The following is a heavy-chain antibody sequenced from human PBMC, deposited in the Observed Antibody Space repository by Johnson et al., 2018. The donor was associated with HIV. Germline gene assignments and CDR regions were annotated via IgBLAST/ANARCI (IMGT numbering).Heavy chain of an antibody. CDR3: AKDSPGWLVGAIGEDAFDI. J-gene: IGHJ3*02. V-gene: IGHV3-30*02. CDR1: GFSFSSYG. Sequence: QVQLVESGGGVVQPGGSLRLSCAASGFSFSSYGMHWVRQAPARGREGVAFIGNEEGKKNLADPVKAGSTTPRDNSKKTLYLQLNSLRAEDTAVYYCAKDSPGWLVGAIGEDAFDIWGQGTMVTVSS. D-gene: IGHD1-26*01. CDR2: IGNEEGKK.